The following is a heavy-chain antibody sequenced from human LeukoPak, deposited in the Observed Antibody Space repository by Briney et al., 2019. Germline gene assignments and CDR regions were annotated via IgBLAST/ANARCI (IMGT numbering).Heavy chain of an antibody. J-gene: IGHJ4*02. CDR3: ALVDIVATTTSVGNQTTDY. D-gene: IGHD5-12*01. V-gene: IGHV5-51*01. CDR2: IYPGDSDT. CDR1: GYSFTSYW. Sequence: GESLKISCKGSGYSFTSYWIGWVRQIPGKGLGWIGIIYPGDSDTRYSPSLQCQVTISADKSISTAYLQWSSLKASDTAMYYCALVDIVATTTSVGNQTTDYWGKGTLVTVSS.